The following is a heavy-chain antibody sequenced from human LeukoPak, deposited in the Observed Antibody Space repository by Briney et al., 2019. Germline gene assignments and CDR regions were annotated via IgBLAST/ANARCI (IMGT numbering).Heavy chain of an antibody. CDR3: KSGGAAPGSFDY. D-gene: IGHD1-1*01. Sequence: GGSLRLSCAASGFTFSSYWMSWMRQAPGKGLEWVANIKYDGNEEYYVDSVNGLFTISRDNAKNSLYLQLNSLRVEDTAVYYCKSGGAAPGSFDYWGQGTLVTVSP. J-gene: IGHJ4*02. CDR1: GFTFSSYW. CDR2: IKYDGNEE. V-gene: IGHV3-7*01.